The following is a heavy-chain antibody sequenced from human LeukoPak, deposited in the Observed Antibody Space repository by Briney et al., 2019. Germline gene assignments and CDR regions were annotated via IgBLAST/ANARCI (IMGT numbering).Heavy chain of an antibody. CDR2: IYCGGST. CDR1: GFTVSTNY. D-gene: IGHD2/OR15-2a*01. Sequence: GGSLRLSCAASGFTVSTNYMTWVRQAPGKGLEWVSVIYCGGSTYYADSVKGRFTISRDNSKNTLYLQMNSLRAEDTAVYYCARASMAAKLFDYWGQGTLVTVSS. V-gene: IGHV3-66*02. J-gene: IGHJ4*02. CDR3: ARASMAAKLFDY.